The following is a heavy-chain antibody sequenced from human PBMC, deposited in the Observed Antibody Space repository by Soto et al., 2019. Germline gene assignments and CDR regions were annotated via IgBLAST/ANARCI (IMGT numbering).Heavy chain of an antibody. CDR1: GYTFTSYD. V-gene: IGHV1-8*01. CDR3: ARAKGDFDY. Sequence: QVQLVQSGAEVKKPGASVKVSCKASGYTFTSYDINWVRQATGQGLEWMGWMNPNSGGRGYAQKFQGRVTMTRDTSKSTAYMELSSLRYEDTAMYYCARAKGDFDYWGQGTLVTVSS. CDR2: MNPNSGGR. J-gene: IGHJ4*02.